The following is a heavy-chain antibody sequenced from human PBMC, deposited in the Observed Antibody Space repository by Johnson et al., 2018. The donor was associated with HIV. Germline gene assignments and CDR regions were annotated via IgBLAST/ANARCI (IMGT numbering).Heavy chain of an antibody. CDR2: IYSGDRT. D-gene: IGHD6-19*01. CDR1: GFTFDDYA. V-gene: IGHV3-66*01. J-gene: IGHJ3*02. Sequence: VQLVESGGGLVQPGRSLRLSCAASGFTFDDYAMSWVRQAPGKGLEWVSVIYSGDRTYSAVSVKGRFTISRDSSKNTLFLQMNSLRVEDTAIYYCAGRSSAWYEDAFDIWGQGTMVTVSS. CDR3: AGRSSAWYEDAFDI.